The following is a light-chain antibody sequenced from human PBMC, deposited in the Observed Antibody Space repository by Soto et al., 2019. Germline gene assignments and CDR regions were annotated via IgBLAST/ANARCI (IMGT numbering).Light chain of an antibody. Sequence: DIVLTQSPGTLSLSPGERATLSCRASETVSSSFLAWYQQKPGQAPRLLIYGASSRATGIPDRFGGSGSGTDFTLTISRLEPEDFAVYYCQQYGSSRTVGQGTKVDIK. CDR2: GAS. CDR1: ETVSSSF. CDR3: QQYGSSRT. J-gene: IGKJ1*01. V-gene: IGKV3-20*01.